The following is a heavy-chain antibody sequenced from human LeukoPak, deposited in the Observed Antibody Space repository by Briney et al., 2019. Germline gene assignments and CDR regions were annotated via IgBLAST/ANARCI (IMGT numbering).Heavy chain of an antibody. Sequence: SLRLSCAASGITFSTSGMHWVRQAPGKGLEWVAFIWSDGSNKYHADSVKGRFTISRDNSKDTLYLQMNSLRAEDTAVYYCARDKGTGCIDNWGQGALVTVSS. CDR3: ARDKGTGCIDN. CDR1: GITFSTSG. J-gene: IGHJ4*02. CDR2: IWSDGSNK. V-gene: IGHV3-33*01. D-gene: IGHD7-27*01.